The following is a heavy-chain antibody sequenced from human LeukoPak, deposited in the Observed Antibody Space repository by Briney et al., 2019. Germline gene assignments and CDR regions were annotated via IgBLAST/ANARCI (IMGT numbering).Heavy chain of an antibody. CDR2: INHSGST. Sequence: SQTLSLTCAVYGGSFSGYYWSWIRQPPGKGLEWIGEINHSGSTNYNPSLKSRVTISVDTSKNQFSLKLSSVTAADTAVYYCARGDYCPFDYWGQGTLVTVSS. J-gene: IGHJ4*02. CDR3: ARGDYCPFDY. D-gene: IGHD4-11*01. V-gene: IGHV4-34*01. CDR1: GGSFSGYY.